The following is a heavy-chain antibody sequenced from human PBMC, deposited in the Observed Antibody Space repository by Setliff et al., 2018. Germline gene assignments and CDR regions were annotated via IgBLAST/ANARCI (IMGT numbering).Heavy chain of an antibody. CDR1: GGSISSSSYY. CDR2: IYYSGST. Sequence: ASETLSLTCTVSGGSISSSSYYWGWIRQPPGKGLEWIGSIYYSGSTYYNPSLKSRVTTSVDTSKNQFSLKLSSVTAADTAVYYCARRYNFWSGYLDYWGQGTLVTVSS. J-gene: IGHJ4*02. D-gene: IGHD3-3*01. V-gene: IGHV4-39*07. CDR3: ARRYNFWSGYLDY.